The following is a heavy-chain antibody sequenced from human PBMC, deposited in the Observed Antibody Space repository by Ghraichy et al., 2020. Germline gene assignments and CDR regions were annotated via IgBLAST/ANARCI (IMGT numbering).Heavy chain of an antibody. CDR3: ARDWAYGGNTGHFDL. CDR1: GGSISSGGYY. D-gene: IGHD4-23*01. Sequence: SETLSLTCTVSGGSISSGGYYWTWIRQHPGEGLEWIGYIYYSGSTYYNPSLKSRVTMSVDTAKNQFSLKLTSVTVPDTAVYFCARDWAYGGNTGHFDLWGRGTLLTVSS. CDR2: IYYSGST. V-gene: IGHV4-31*03. J-gene: IGHJ2*01.